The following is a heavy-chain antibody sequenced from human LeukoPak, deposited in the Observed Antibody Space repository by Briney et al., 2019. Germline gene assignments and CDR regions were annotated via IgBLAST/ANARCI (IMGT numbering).Heavy chain of an antibody. CDR2: INHSGST. V-gene: IGHV4-34*01. Sequence: SETLSLTCAVYGGSFSGFHWNWIRQPPGKGLEWIGDINHSGSTHYNPSLTSRVTISVDPSKNQFSLNLTSVTAADTAVYYCAPPPYYYETSGYSVAWGQGTLVTVSS. CDR1: GGSFSGFH. J-gene: IGHJ5*02. CDR3: APPPYYYETSGYSVA. D-gene: IGHD3-22*01.